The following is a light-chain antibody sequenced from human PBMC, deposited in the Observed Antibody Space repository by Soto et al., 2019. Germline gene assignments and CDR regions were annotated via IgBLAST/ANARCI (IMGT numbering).Light chain of an antibody. CDR3: SSYTSWNHVI. Sequence: QSALTQPASVSGSPGQSITISCTGTSSDVGGYNYVSWYQQHPGKAPKLIISEVTNRPSGISDRFSGSKSGNTASLTISGLQAEDEGDYFCSSYTSWNHVIFGGGTQLTVL. V-gene: IGLV2-14*01. J-gene: IGLJ7*01. CDR1: SSDVGGYNY. CDR2: EVT.